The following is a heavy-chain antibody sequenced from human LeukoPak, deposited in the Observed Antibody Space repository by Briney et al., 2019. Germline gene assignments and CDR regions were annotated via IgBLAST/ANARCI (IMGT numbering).Heavy chain of an antibody. CDR2: IYTSGST. V-gene: IGHV4-4*09. CDR3: ARRGGCYYLTEYYFDY. J-gene: IGHJ4*02. Sequence: SETLSLTCTVSGGSISSYYWSWIRQPPGKGLEWIGYIYTSGSTNYNPSLKSRVTISVDTSKNQFSLKLSSVTAADTAVYYCARRGGCYYLTEYYFDYWGQGTLVTVSS. D-gene: IGHD1-26*01. CDR1: GGSISSYY.